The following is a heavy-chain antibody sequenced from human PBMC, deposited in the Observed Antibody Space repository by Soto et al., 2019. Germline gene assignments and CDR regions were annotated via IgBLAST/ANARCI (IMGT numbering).Heavy chain of an antibody. D-gene: IGHD3-22*01. J-gene: IGHJ4*02. V-gene: IGHV1-3*01. CDR1: GYTFTSYA. CDR2: INAGNGNT. Sequence: ASVKVSCKASGYTFTSYAMHWVRQAPGQRLEWMGWINAGNGNTKYSQKFQGRVTITRDTSTSTAYMELRSLRSDDTAVYYCAREQYYDSSWPLDYWGQGTLVTVSS. CDR3: AREQYYDSSWPLDY.